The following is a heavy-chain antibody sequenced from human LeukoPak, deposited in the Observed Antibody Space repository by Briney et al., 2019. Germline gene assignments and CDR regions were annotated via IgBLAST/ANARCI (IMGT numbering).Heavy chain of an antibody. CDR2: INTDGSST. J-gene: IGHJ5*02. V-gene: IGHV3-74*01. CDR3: AKPLDGNWFDP. CDR1: GFTFSSYW. Sequence: GGSLRLSCAASGFTFSSYWMHWVRQAPGKGLVWVSRINTDGSSTSYADSVKGRFTISRDNAKNTLYLQMNSLRAEDTAVYYCAKPLDGNWFDPWGQGTLVTVSS.